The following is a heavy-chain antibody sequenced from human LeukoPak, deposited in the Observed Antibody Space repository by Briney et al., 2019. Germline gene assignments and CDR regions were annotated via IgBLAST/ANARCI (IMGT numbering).Heavy chain of an antibody. CDR1: GFTFSNYA. D-gene: IGHD6-19*01. CDR3: AKGDRTAVAGTFQH. CDR2: IRGSGSST. V-gene: IGHV3-23*01. Sequence: GGSLRLSCAASGFTFSNYAMTWVRQAPGKGLDWVSGIRGSGSSTYYADSVKGRFIISRDNSKNTVYLHMSSLRAEDTALYYCAKGDRTAVAGTFQHWGQGTLVTVSS. J-gene: IGHJ1*01.